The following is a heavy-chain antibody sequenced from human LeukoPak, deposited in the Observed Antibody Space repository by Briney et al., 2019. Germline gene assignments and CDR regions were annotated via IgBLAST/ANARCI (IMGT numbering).Heavy chain of an antibody. CDR1: GGSVSSGSYY. Sequence: PSETLSLTCTVSGGSVSSGSYYWSWIRQPPGKGLEWIGYIYYSGSTNYNSSLKSRVTISLDTSKNQFSLKLSSVTAADTAVYYCARGDYYDSSGYYLYWGQGTLVTVSS. V-gene: IGHV4-61*01. CDR3: ARGDYYDSSGYYLY. J-gene: IGHJ4*02. CDR2: IYYSGST. D-gene: IGHD3-22*01.